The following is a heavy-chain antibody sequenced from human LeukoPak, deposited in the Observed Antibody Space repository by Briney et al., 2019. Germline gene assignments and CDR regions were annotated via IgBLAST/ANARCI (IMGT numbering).Heavy chain of an antibody. CDR2: ISYDGSNK. J-gene: IGHJ6*02. D-gene: IGHD3-10*01. CDR1: GFTFSKYG. Sequence: GGSLRLSCAASGFTFSKYGMHWVRQAPGKGLEWVAVISYDGSNKYYADSVKGRFTISRDNSKNTLYLQMNSLRAEDTAVYNCAKRTYYYGSGTYANGMDVWGQGTTVTVSS. V-gene: IGHV3-30*18. CDR3: AKRTYYYGSGTYANGMDV.